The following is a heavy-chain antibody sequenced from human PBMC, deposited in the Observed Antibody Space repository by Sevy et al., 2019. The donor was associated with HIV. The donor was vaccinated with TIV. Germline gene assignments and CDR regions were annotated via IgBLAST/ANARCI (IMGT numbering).Heavy chain of an antibody. CDR2: IKRDGSEK. CDR3: ARDCSSATCLWGLDV. J-gene: IGHJ6*02. V-gene: IGHV3-7*03. D-gene: IGHD2-2*01. Sequence: GGSLRLSCAASGFTFSNYCMSWVRQAPGKGLEWVANIKRDGSEKYYVASVKGRFTISRDNAKTSLYLQMNSLRAEDTAVYYCARDCSSATCLWGLDVWGQGTTGTVSS. CDR1: GFTFSNYC.